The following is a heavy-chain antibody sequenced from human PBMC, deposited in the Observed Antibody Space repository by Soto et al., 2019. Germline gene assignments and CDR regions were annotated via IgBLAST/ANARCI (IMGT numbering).Heavy chain of an antibody. D-gene: IGHD3-10*01. CDR3: ARRGGEH. CDR1: GYNFSTYW. Sequence: GESLKISCKGSGYNFSTYWISWVRQMTGKGLEWMGKIDPSDSYTNYSPSFQGHVTMSADKSISTAYLQWSSLKASDTAMYYCARRGGEHWGQGTLVTVSS. CDR2: IDPSDSYT. J-gene: IGHJ1*01. V-gene: IGHV5-10-1*01.